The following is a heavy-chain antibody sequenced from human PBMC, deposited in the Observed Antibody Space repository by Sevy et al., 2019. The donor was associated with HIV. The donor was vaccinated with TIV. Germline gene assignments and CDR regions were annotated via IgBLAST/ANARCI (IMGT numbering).Heavy chain of an antibody. CDR1: GFTVSSNY. D-gene: IGHD6-13*01. CDR3: ARDTAGNRYGMDV. J-gene: IGHJ6*02. Sequence: GGSLRLSCAASGFTVSSNYMSWVRQAPGKGPEWVSIIYSGGSTYYTDSVKGRFTISRDNSKNALFLQMNSLRAGDTAVYYCARDTAGNRYGMDVWGQGTTVTVSS. V-gene: IGHV3-53*01. CDR2: IYSGGST.